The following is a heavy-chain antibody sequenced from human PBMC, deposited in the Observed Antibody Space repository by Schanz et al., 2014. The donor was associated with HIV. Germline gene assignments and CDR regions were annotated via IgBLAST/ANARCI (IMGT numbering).Heavy chain of an antibody. Sequence: QVRLVQSGAEVRKPGSSVKVSCKASGGTFSSFGISWGRQARGQGLEWMGWISPSNGDTKYTHWLQGRVTMTTDTSTNTAYMELRSLKSDDTAVYYCARGEDWPGGASDHWGQGTLVIVS. D-gene: IGHD1-26*01. V-gene: IGHV1-18*01. CDR3: ARGEDWPGGASDH. J-gene: IGHJ5*02. CDR1: GGTFSSFG. CDR2: ISPSNGDT.